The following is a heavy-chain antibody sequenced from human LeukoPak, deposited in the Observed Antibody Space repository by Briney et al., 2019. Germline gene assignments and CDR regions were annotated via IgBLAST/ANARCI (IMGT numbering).Heavy chain of an antibody. D-gene: IGHD3-22*01. J-gene: IGHJ4*02. CDR2: IYTSGST. V-gene: IGHV4-61*02. Sequence: SQTLSLTCTVSGGSISSGSYYWSWIRQPAGKGLEWIGRIYTSGSTNYNPSLTSRVTISVDTSKNQFSLKLSSVTAADTAVYYCARENYYDSSGYLFDYWGQGTLVTVSS. CDR1: GGSISSGSYY. CDR3: ARENYYDSSGYLFDY.